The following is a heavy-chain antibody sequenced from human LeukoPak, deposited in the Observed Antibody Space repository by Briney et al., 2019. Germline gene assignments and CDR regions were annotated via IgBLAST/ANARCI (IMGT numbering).Heavy chain of an antibody. CDR2: ISASGGST. CDR1: GFTFSSFA. D-gene: IGHD1-14*01. V-gene: IGHV3-23*01. Sequence: GGSLRLSCAASGFTFSSFAMSWVRQAPGKGLEWVSAISASGGSTYYADSVKGRFTISRDNAKNSLYLQMNSLRAEDTAVYYCARETGAFDIWGQGTMVTVSS. CDR3: ARETGAFDI. J-gene: IGHJ3*02.